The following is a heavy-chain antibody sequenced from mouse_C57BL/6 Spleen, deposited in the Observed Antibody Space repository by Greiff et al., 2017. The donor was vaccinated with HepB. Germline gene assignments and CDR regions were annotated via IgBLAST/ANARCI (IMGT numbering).Heavy chain of an antibody. CDR3: ANYDGYYYFDY. V-gene: IGHV1-82*01. J-gene: IGHJ2*01. D-gene: IGHD2-3*01. CDR1: GYAFSSSW. CDR2: IYPGDGDT. Sequence: QVQLQQSGPELVKPGASVKISCKASGYAFSSSWMNWVKQRPGKGLEWIGRIYPGDGDTNYNGKFKGKATLTADKSSSTAYMQLSSLTSEDSAVYFCANYDGYYYFDYWGQGTTLTVSS.